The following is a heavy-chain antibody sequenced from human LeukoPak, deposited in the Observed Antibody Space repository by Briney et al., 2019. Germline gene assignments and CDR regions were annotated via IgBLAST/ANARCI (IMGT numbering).Heavy chain of an antibody. CDR2: IIPIFGTA. Sequence: ASVKVSCNASGGTFSSYAISWVRQAPGQGLEWMGGIIPIFGTANYAQKFQGRVTITADESTSTAYMELSSLRSEDTAVYYCARGSYYDYQYYWGQGTLVTVSS. CDR1: GGTFSSYA. V-gene: IGHV1-69*13. D-gene: IGHD1-26*01. CDR3: ARGSYYDYQYY. J-gene: IGHJ4*02.